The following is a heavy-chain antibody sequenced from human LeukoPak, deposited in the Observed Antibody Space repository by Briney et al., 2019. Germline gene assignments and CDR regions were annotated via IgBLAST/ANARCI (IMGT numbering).Heavy chain of an antibody. CDR2: IKQDGSEK. CDR1: GFTFSSYW. CDR3: ARRGLAVAGAAFDY. D-gene: IGHD6-19*01. J-gene: IGHJ4*02. Sequence: GGSLRLSCAASGFTFSSYWMSWVRQAPGKGLEWVANIKQDGSEKYYVDSVKGRFTISRDNAKNSLYLQMNSLRAEDTAVYYCARRGLAVAGAAFDYWGQGTLVTVPS. V-gene: IGHV3-7*01.